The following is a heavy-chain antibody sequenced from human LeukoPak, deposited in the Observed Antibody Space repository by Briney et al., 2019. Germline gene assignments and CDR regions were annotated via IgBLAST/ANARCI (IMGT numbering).Heavy chain of an antibody. CDR2: IYYSGST. D-gene: IGHD3-3*01. V-gene: IGHV4-59*01. J-gene: IGHJ4*02. CDR1: GGSISSYY. Sequence: PSETLSLTCTVSGGSISSYYWSWIRQPPGKGLERIGYIYYSGSTNYNPSLKSRVTISVDTSKNQFSLKLSSVTAADTAVYYCASTRKDFWSGPDYWDQGTLVTVSS. CDR3: ASTRKDFWSGPDY.